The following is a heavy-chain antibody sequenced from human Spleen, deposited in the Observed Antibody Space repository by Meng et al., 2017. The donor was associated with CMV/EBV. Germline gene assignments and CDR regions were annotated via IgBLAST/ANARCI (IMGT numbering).Heavy chain of an antibody. CDR1: GFIFSKYW. Sequence: ASGFIFSKYWMHWVRQAPGKGLVWVSRINSDGSSTTYADSVKGRFSISRDNAKNTLYLQMDSLRVEDTAVYFCARGSEYNWNYEIQHWGLGTLVTVSS. CDR3: ARGSEYNWNYEIQH. V-gene: IGHV3-74*01. CDR2: INSDGSST. D-gene: IGHD1-7*01. J-gene: IGHJ1*01.